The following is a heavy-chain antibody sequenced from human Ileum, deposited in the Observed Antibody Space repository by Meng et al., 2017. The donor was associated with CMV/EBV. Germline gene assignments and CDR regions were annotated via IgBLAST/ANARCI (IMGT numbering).Heavy chain of an antibody. CDR3: ARMKYDVLPADNWFDP. Sequence: GYTFTSDDINRVRQATGQGLEWMGWMNPNSGNPGYAQKFQGRVTLTSNTSISTAYMELSSLRSEDPAVYYCARMKYDVLPADNWFDPWGQGTLVTVSS. CDR1: GYTFTSDD. V-gene: IGHV1-8*01. CDR2: MNPNSGNP. D-gene: IGHD2-15*01. J-gene: IGHJ5*02.